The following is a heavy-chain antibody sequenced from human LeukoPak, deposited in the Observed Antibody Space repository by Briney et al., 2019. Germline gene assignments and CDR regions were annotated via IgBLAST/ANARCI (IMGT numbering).Heavy chain of an antibody. CDR3: ARVVSIAAAGKGYLDY. D-gene: IGHD6-13*01. J-gene: IGHJ4*02. Sequence: ASVKVSCKASGGTFSNYVISWVRQASGQGLEWMGGIIPVFATANYAQKFQDRVTITADESTSTAYMELSSLRSEDTAVYYCARVVSIAAAGKGYLDYWGQGTLVTVSS. CDR2: IIPVFATA. CDR1: GGTFSNYV. V-gene: IGHV1-69*01.